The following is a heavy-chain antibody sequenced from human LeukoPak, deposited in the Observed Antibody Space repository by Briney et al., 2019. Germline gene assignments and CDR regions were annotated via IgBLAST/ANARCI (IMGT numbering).Heavy chain of an antibody. CDR3: ARGGYISMVRGVVDY. D-gene: IGHD3-10*01. V-gene: IGHV3-30-3*01. CDR1: GFTFSSYA. CDR2: ISYDGSNK. J-gene: IGHJ4*02. Sequence: GGSLRLSCAASGFTFSSYAMHWVRQAPGKGLEWVAVISYDGSNKYYADSVKGRFTISRDNSKNTLYLQMNSLRAEDTAVYYCARGGYISMVRGVVDYWGQGTLVIVSS.